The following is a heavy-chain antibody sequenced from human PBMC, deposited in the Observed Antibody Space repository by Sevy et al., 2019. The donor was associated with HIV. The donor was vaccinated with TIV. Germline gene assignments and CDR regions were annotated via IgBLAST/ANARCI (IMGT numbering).Heavy chain of an antibody. Sequence: ASVKVSCKSSGYSFTTYDINWVRQATGQGLEWMGWMNPNRGNTGYAQKFQGRVTITSNTSISTAYMTLSSLRSEDTAVYYCACLDSSGYMGNFDYWGQGTLVTVYS. J-gene: IGHJ4*02. CDR3: ACLDSSGYMGNFDY. V-gene: IGHV1-8*01. CDR2: MNPNRGNT. D-gene: IGHD3-22*01. CDR1: GYSFTTYD.